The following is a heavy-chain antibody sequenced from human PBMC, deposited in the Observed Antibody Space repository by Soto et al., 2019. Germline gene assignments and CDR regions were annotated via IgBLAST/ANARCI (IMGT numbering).Heavy chain of an antibody. CDR3: ARTKGDSSGYYRLWFDY. J-gene: IGHJ4*02. CDR1: CGAIISSSYY. D-gene: IGHD3-22*01. Sequence: SETLSLTCTFSCGAIISSSYYWGWIRQPPGKGLEWIGSIYYSGSTYYNPSLKSRVTISVDTSKNQFSLKLSSVTAADTAVYYCARTKGDSSGYYRLWFDYWGQGTLVTVSS. CDR2: IYYSGST. V-gene: IGHV4-39*01.